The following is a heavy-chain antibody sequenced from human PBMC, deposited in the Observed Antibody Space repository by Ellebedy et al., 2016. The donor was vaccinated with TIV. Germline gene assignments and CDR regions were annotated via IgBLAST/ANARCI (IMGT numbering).Heavy chain of an antibody. CDR1: GGTFSSYA. CDR2: IITILGIA. Sequence: AASVQVSCKASGGTFSSYAISWVRQAPGQGLEWMGRIITILGIANYAQKFQGRVTITADKSTSTAYMQLSSLRSEDTAVYYCARDRDSSSWYLGGYYYYGMDVWGQGTTVTVSS. V-gene: IGHV1-69*04. D-gene: IGHD6-13*01. J-gene: IGHJ6*02. CDR3: ARDRDSSSWYLGGYYYYGMDV.